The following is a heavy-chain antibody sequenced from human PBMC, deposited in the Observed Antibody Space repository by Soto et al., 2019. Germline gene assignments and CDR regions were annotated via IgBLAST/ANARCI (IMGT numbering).Heavy chain of an antibody. CDR2: IIPIFGTA. Sequence: ASVKVSCKASGGTFSSYAISWVRQAPGQGLEWMGGIIPIFGTANYAQKYQGRVTITADESTSTAYMELSSLRSEDTAVFYCARGRFTMIVVAKYVFDIWGQGKMVTVSS. J-gene: IGHJ3*02. CDR1: GGTFSSYA. V-gene: IGHV1-69*13. D-gene: IGHD3-22*01. CDR3: ARGRFTMIVVAKYVFDI.